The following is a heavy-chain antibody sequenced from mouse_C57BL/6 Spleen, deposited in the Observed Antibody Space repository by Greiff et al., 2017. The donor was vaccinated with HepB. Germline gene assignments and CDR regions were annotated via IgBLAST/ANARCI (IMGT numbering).Heavy chain of an antibody. Sequence: VQLQQPGAELVRPGSSVKLSCKASGYTFTSYWMHWVKQRPIQGLEWIGNIDPSDSETHYNQKFKDKATLTVDKSSSTAYMQLSSLTSEDSAVYYCARAYSNYEYFDVWGTGTTVTVSS. J-gene: IGHJ1*03. D-gene: IGHD2-5*01. CDR1: GYTFTSYW. CDR2: IDPSDSET. CDR3: ARAYSNYEYFDV. V-gene: IGHV1-52*01.